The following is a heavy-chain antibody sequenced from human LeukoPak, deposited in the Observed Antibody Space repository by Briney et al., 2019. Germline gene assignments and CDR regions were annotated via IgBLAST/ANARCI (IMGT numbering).Heavy chain of an antibody. D-gene: IGHD3-9*01. CDR1: GFTFSSYE. V-gene: IGHV3-30*18. Sequence: GGSLRLSCAASGFTFSSYEMNWVRQAPGKGLEWVAVISYDGSNKYYADSVKGRFTISRDNSKNTLYLQMNSLRAEDTAVYYCAKDRGYFDWLLNFWGQGTLVTVSS. J-gene: IGHJ4*02. CDR3: AKDRGYFDWLLNF. CDR2: ISYDGSNK.